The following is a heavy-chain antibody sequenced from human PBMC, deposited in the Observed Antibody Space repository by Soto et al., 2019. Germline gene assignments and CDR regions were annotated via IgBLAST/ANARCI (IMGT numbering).Heavy chain of an antibody. CDR1: GGSISSGDYY. V-gene: IGHV4-30-4*08. J-gene: IGHJ4*02. CDR2: IYYSGST. D-gene: IGHD3-22*01. Sequence: SETLSLTCTVSGGSISSGDYYWGWIRQPPGKGLEWIGYIYYSGSTYYNPSLKSRVTISVDTSKNQFPLKLSSVTAADTAVYYCARAGGRRGGTYYYDSSGYFDYWGQGTLVTVSS. CDR3: ARAGGRRGGTYYYDSSGYFDY.